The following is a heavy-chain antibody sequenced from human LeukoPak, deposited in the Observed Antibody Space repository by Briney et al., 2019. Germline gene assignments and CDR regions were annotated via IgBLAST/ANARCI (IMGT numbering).Heavy chain of an antibody. CDR2: IYPGDSDT. J-gene: IGHJ2*01. V-gene: IGHV5-51*01. CDR3: ARREGLAVWYFDL. D-gene: IGHD6-19*01. Sequence: GESLKISCKGSGYTFTSYWIGWVRQMPGKGLEWMGIIYPGDSDTRYSPSFQGQVTISADKSVSTAYLQWSSLKASDTAMYYCARREGLAVWYFDLWGRGTLVTVSS. CDR1: GYTFTSYW.